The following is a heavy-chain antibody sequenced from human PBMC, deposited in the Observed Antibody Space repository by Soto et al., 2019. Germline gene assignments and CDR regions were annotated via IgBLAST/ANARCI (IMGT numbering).Heavy chain of an antibody. CDR2: IYYSGRT. D-gene: IGHD3-16*01. CDR3: ARTLGEQVLPDY. Sequence: QLQLQESGPGLVKPSETLSLTCTVSGGSISSSSYYWGWIRQPPGKGLEWIGSIYYSGRTYYNPSLKSRVTISVDTSKNQFSLKLSSVTAADTAVYYCARTLGEQVLPDYWGQGTLVTVSS. V-gene: IGHV4-39*01. CDR1: GGSISSSSYY. J-gene: IGHJ4*02.